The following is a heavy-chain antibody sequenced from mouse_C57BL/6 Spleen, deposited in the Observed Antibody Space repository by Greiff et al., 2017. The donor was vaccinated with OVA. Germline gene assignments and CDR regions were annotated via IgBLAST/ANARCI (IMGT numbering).Heavy chain of an antibody. D-gene: IGHD2-1*01. CDR3: ARDYYGNFDD. CDR2: ISYDGSN. Sequence: ESGPGLVKPSQSLSLTCSVTGYSITSGYYWNWIRQFPGNKLEWMGYISYDGSNNYNPSLKNRISITRDTSKNQFFLTLNSVTTEDTATYYCARDYYGNFDDWGQGTTLTVSS. V-gene: IGHV3-6*01. CDR1: GYSITSGYY. J-gene: IGHJ2*01.